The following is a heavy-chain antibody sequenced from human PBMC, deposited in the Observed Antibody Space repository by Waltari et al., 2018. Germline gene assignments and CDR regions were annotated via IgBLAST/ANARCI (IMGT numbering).Heavy chain of an antibody. J-gene: IGHJ2*01. D-gene: IGHD1-26*01. CDR2: IGGNGVVT. V-gene: IGHV3-20*04. Sequence: EVKLVESGGRAVRPGESLTLTCTASEFTFEAYGMVWVRQVTGKGREVVVGIGGNGVVTVVSEAGRGRFTGARENGKKSLHLEMNNLRDDETAYYYCVRSVGSTSYTGESHWFFDVWGRGTLVTVS. CDR3: VRSVGSTSYTGESHWFFDV. CDR1: EFTFEAYG.